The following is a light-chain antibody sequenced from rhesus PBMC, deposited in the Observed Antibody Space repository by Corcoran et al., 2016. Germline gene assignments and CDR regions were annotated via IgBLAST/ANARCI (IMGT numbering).Light chain of an antibody. J-gene: IGKJ2*01. CDR1: QCSSNW. CDR2: KAS. Sequence: DIQMTQSPSSLSASVGDRVTITCRTSQCSSNWLAWYQQKSGKAPKLLIYKASSLQSGVPARFSGRGSGTDFTLTISNLQPEDFATYYCQQYNCAPYGFGQETKVDIK. CDR3: QQYNCAPYG. V-gene: IGKV1-21*01.